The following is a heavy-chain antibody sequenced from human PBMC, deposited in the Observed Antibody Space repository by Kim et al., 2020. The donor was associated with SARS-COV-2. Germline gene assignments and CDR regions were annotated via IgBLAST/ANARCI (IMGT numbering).Heavy chain of an antibody. V-gene: IGHV4-34*01. CDR2: INHSGST. J-gene: IGHJ5*02. Sequence: SETLSLTCAVYGGSFSGYYWSWIRQPPGKGLEWIGEINHSGSTNYNPSLKSRVTISVDTSKNQFSLKLSSVTAADTAVYYCARGRQSVVPAATPWWFDPWGQGTLVTVSS. CDR1: GGSFSGYY. CDR3: ARGRQSVVPAATPWWFDP. D-gene: IGHD2-2*01.